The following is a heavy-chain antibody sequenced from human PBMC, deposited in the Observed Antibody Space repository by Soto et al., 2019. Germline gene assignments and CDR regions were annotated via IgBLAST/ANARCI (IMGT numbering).Heavy chain of an antibody. D-gene: IGHD1-26*01. CDR1: GYTFTSYG. J-gene: IGHJ5*02. CDR2: INPYNGNT. Sequence: QVQLVQSGAEVKKPGASVKVSCKASGYTFTSYGISWVRQAPGQGLEWMGWINPYNGNTNYAQKRQGRVTMPPDTSTSTAYMELRSLRSDDTAVYYCARDPVGGNWFDPWGQGTLVTVSS. V-gene: IGHV1-18*01. CDR3: ARDPVGGNWFDP.